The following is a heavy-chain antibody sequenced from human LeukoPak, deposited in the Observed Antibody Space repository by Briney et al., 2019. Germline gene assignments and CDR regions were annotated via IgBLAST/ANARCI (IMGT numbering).Heavy chain of an antibody. CDR2: TSSSSSYI. Sequence: PGGSLRLSCAASGFTFSAYNMNWVRQAPGKGLEWVSYTSSSSSYIYNADSVKGRFTISRDNANNSLFLQMNSLRAEDTAVYYCARGVTLDYWGQGTLVTVSS. D-gene: IGHD2-21*02. CDR3: ARGVTLDY. CDR1: GFTFSAYN. V-gene: IGHV3-21*03. J-gene: IGHJ4*02.